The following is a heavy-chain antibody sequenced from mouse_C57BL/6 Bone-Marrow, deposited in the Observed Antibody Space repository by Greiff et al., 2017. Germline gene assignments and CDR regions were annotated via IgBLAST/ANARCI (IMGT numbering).Heavy chain of an antibody. D-gene: IGHD3-1*01. CDR2: INPSNGGT. V-gene: IGHV1-53*01. CDR3: ARSGWAYDY. J-gene: IGHJ2*01. CDR1: GFTFTSYW. Sequence: QVRLQQPGTELVQPGASVKLSCKASGFTFTSYWMHWVKQRPGQGLEWIGNINPSNGGTNYTEPFTSKATLTVDKYSSTAYKQLSSMTSEDSAVYCCARSGWAYDYWGQGTTLTVSS.